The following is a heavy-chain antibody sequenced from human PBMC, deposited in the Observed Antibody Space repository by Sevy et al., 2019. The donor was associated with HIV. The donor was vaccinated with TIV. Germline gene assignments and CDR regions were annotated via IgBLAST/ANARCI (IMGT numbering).Heavy chain of an antibody. CDR2: ISSASSYI. CDR3: ARWYYYGSLYYFDY. Sequence: GGSLRLSCAASGFTFNYHFMNWVRQVPGKGLEWVSYISSASSYINYSDSVKGRFTISRDNAKNLVVLEMNNLRPEDTAVYFCARWYYYGSLYYFDYWGQGTLVTVSS. D-gene: IGHD3-10*01. CDR1: GFTFNYHF. J-gene: IGHJ4*02. V-gene: IGHV3-21*01.